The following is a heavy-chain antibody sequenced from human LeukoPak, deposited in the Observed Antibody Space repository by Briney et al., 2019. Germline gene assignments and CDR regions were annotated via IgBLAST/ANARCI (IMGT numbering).Heavy chain of an antibody. CDR2: IIPVLGIE. CDR1: GYTFTGYY. J-gene: IGHJ6*02. D-gene: IGHD3-3*01. Sequence: SVKVSCKASGYTFTGYYMHWVRQAPGQGLEWVGRIIPVLGIENYAHKFQGRVTITADKSTSTANMDLSSLRSEDTGVYYCAREDIDSNFWAGGMDVWGQGTTVTVSS. CDR3: AREDIDSNFWAGGMDV. V-gene: IGHV1-69*04.